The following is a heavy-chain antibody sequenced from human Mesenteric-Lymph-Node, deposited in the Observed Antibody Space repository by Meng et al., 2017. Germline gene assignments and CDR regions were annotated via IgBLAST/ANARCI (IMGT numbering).Heavy chain of an antibody. V-gene: IGHV4-39*01. CDR2: IYHSEST. CDR3: ARRRGGSGRDC. Sequence: QLRPQWVSPELAKPSESLSLTGTVCGGDINSNGHYEDSVRQPPGNGLVYIGAIYHSESTSYNPSPQCRVTLFVDSSKNQFSLIVTSVTATDTAVYYCARRRGGSGRDCWGQGTLVTVSS. CDR1: GGDINSNGHY. D-gene: IGHD3-10*01. J-gene: IGHJ4*02.